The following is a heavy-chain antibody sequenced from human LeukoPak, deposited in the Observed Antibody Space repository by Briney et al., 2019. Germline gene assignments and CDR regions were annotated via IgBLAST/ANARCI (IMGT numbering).Heavy chain of an antibody. J-gene: IGHJ4*02. V-gene: IGHV3-7*03. CDR1: RFSLYNIW. CDR3: ARLEGFCRGMSCYEVC. CDR2: INEDGSRT. Sequence: PGGSLRLSCAASRFSLYNIWMSWVRQAPGKRLEWVANINEDGSRTYYVDSVKGRFTISRDSAKNSLFLEMNSLRDEDTAIYYCARLEGFCRGMSCYEVCWGGGSRVSVCS. D-gene: IGHD2-2*01.